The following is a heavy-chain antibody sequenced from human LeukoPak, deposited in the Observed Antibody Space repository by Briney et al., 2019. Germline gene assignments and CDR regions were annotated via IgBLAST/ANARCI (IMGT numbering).Heavy chain of an antibody. Sequence: GASVKVSCKASGYTFTTSGIGWVRQAPGQGLEWMGRINPRDGETNFAQKFQGRVTMTRDTSISTAYMELSRLRSDDTAVYYCASFAWELDEEEYFQHWGQGTLVTVSS. CDR1: GYTFTTSG. CDR3: ASFAWELDEEEYFQH. CDR2: INPRDGET. D-gene: IGHD1-26*01. J-gene: IGHJ1*01. V-gene: IGHV1-2*06.